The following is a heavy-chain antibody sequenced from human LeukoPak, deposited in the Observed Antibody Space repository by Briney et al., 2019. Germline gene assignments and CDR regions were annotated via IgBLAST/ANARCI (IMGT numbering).Heavy chain of an antibody. CDR2: IYHSRST. J-gene: IGHJ2*01. D-gene: IGHD3-22*01. CDR1: GGPIRSSNW. Sequence: SETLSLTCAVSGGPIRSSNWWSWVRQSPGKGLEWIGEIYHSRSTNYNPSLKSRVTISVDKSENQLSLKLSSVTAADTAVYYCASDYYSDSSASYWYFDLWGRGTLVTVSS. CDR3: ASDYYSDSSASYWYFDL. V-gene: IGHV4-4*02.